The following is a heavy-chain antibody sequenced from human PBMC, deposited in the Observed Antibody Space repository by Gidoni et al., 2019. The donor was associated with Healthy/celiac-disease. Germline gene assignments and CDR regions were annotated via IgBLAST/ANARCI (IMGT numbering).Heavy chain of an antibody. Sequence: EVQLVASGGGLVQRVGSLRLSCAAFGFTGSSHSMCWVRRAPGKGLEWGLVISSGGSTYYAYSVKGRFTISRDNSKNTLYLQMNSLRAEDTAVYYCARDAHRYSSSSQNYYYYGMDVWGQGTTVTVS. V-gene: IGHV3-66*01. CDR2: ISSGGST. CDR1: GFTGSSHS. J-gene: IGHJ6*02. CDR3: ARDAHRYSSSSQNYYYYGMDV. D-gene: IGHD6-6*01.